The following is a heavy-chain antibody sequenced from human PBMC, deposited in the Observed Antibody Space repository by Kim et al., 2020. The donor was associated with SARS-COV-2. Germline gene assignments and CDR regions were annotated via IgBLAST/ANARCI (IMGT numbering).Heavy chain of an antibody. J-gene: IGHJ5*02. V-gene: IGHV4-59*13. CDR3: ARKLASQMAWFDP. CDR2: IYYSGST. CDR1: GGSISSYY. Sequence: SETLSLTCTVSGGSISSYYWSWIRQPPGKGLEWIGYIYYSGSTNYNPSLKSRVTISVDTSKNQFSLKLSSVTAADTAVYYCARKLASQMAWFDPWGQGTLVTVSS. D-gene: IGHD3-3*02.